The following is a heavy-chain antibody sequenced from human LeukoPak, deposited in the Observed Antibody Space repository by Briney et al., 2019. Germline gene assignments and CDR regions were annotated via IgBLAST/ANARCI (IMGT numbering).Heavy chain of an antibody. Sequence: GGSLRLSCAASGFTFSSYSMNWVRQAPGKGLEWVSSISSSSSYIYYADSVKGRFTIPRDNAKNSLYLQMNSLRAEDTAVYYCARRPLHSQNWLAPWGQGTLVTVSS. V-gene: IGHV3-21*01. CDR1: GFTFSSYS. CDR3: ARRPLHSQNWLAP. CDR2: ISSSSSYI. J-gene: IGHJ5*02.